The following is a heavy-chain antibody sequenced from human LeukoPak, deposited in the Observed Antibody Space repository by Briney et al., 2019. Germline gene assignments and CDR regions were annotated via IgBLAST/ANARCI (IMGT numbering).Heavy chain of an antibody. V-gene: IGHV4-59*08. CDR1: GGSISSYY. CDR2: IHYSGST. J-gene: IGHJ4*02. D-gene: IGHD1-26*01. Sequence: PSETLSLTCTVSGGSISSYYWSWIRQPPWKGLEWIGYIHYSGSTNYNPSLKNRVTISVDTSKNQFSLKLNSVTAADTAVYYCARAIVGATSGFDYWGQGTLVTVSS. CDR3: ARAIVGATSGFDY.